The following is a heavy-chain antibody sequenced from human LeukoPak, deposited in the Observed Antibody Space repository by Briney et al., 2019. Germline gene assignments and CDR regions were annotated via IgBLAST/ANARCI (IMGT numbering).Heavy chain of an antibody. J-gene: IGHJ6*02. CDR2: IYSGGST. CDR1: GFTVSSKD. CDR3: ARGAIFGVVDIYGMDV. Sequence: GGSLRLSCAASGFTVSSKDMSWVRQAPGKGLEWVSVIYSGGSTYYADSVKGRFTISRDNSKNTLYLQMNSLRAEDTAVYYCARGAIFGVVDIYGMDVWGQGTTVTVSS. V-gene: IGHV3-53*05. D-gene: IGHD3-3*01.